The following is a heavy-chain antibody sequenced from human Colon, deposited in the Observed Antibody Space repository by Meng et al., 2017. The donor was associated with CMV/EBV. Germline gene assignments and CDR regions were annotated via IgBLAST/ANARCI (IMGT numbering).Heavy chain of an antibody. D-gene: IGHD3-22*01. V-gene: IGHV3-30*18. CDR1: YIFSTCG. CDR2: ISYDGSRQ. J-gene: IGHJ4*02. Sequence: YIFSTCGMNWVRQAPGKGLEWVAFISYDGSRQYYADSLKGRFIISRDDSKDTLYLQMNSLRADDTAVYYCAKLRHSYDSSGFTVDYWGRGTLVTVSS. CDR3: AKLRHSYDSSGFTVDY.